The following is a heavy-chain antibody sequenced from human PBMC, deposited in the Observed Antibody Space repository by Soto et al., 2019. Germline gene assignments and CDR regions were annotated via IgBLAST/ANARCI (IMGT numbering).Heavy chain of an antibody. CDR3: ASYYYDSSGLWAPFDY. CDR2: IIPIFGTA. V-gene: IGHV1-69*06. Sequence: SVKVSCKASGGTFSSYAISWVRQAPGQGLEWMGGIIPIFGTANYAQKFQGRVTITADKSTSTAYMELSSLRSEDTAVYYCASYYYDSSGLWAPFDYWGQGTLVTVSS. D-gene: IGHD3-22*01. J-gene: IGHJ4*02. CDR1: GGTFSSYA.